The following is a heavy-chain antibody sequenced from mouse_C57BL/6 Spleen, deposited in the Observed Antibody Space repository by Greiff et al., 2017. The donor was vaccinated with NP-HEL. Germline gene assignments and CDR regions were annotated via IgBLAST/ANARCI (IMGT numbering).Heavy chain of an antibody. V-gene: IGHV5-16*01. CDR2: INYDGSST. CDR1: GFTFSDYY. D-gene: IGHD2-3*01. CDR3: ARGDGYYGGAMDY. Sequence: EVMLVESEGGLVQPGSSMKLSCTASGFTFSDYYMAWVRQVPEKGLEWVANINYDGSSTYYLDSLKSRFIISRDNAKNILYLQMSSLKSEDTATYYCARGDGYYGGAMDYWGQGTSVTVSS. J-gene: IGHJ4*01.